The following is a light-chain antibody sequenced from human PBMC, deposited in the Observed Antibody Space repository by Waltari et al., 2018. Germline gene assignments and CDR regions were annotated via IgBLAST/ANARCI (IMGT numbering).Light chain of an antibody. CDR1: KLGDKY. J-gene: IGLJ3*02. CDR3: QAWDSSTGGV. V-gene: IGLV3-1*01. Sequence: SYELTQPPSVSVSPGQTASITCPGDKLGDKYACWYQQKPGQSPVLVIYQDSKRPSGIPALFSGSNSGNTATLTFSGTQAIDEADYYCQAWDSSTGGVFGGGTNLTVL. CDR2: QDS.